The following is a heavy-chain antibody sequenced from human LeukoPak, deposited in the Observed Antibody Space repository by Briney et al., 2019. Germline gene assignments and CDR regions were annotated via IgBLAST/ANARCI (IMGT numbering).Heavy chain of an antibody. CDR2: ISAYNGNT. CDR3: ARDWEYDSSGYAWNY. J-gene: IGHJ4*02. CDR1: GYTFTSYG. Sequence: ASVKVSCKASGYTFTSYGISWVRQAPGQGLEWMGWISAYNGNTNYAQKLQGRVTMTTDTSTSTAYMELRSLRSDDTAVYYCARDWEYDSSGYAWNYWGQGTLVTVSS. V-gene: IGHV1-18*01. D-gene: IGHD3-22*01.